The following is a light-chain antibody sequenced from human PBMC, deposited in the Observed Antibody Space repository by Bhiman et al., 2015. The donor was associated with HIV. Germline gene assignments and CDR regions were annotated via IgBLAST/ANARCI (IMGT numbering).Light chain of an antibody. V-gene: IGLV2-14*03. CDR3: CSYAGSSTYVV. CDR1: SSDIGGYNY. J-gene: IGLJ2*01. Sequence: QSALTQPASVSGSPGQSITISCTGTSSDIGGYNYVSWYQQHPGKAPKLMIYDVTKRPSGVSNRFSGSKSANTASLTISGLQAEDEGDYYCCSYAGSSTYVVFGGGTKLTVL. CDR2: DVT.